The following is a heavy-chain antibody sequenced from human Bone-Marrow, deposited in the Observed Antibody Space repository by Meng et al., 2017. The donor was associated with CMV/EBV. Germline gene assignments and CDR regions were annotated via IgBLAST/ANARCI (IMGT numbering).Heavy chain of an antibody. V-gene: IGHV3-23*01. CDR1: GFTFSSYA. CDR3: ARDVRFLLSPYYGMDV. CDR2: ISGSGGST. D-gene: IGHD2-2*01. J-gene: IGHJ6*02. Sequence: GESLKISCATSGFTFSSYAMSWVRQAPGKGLEWVSVISGSGGSTYYADSVKGRFTISRDNSKNTLYLQMNSLRAEDTAVYYCARDVRFLLSPYYGMDVWGQGTTVTVSS.